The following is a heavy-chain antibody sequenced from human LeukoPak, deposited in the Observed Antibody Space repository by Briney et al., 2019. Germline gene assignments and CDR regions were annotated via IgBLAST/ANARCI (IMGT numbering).Heavy chain of an antibody. J-gene: IGHJ4*02. D-gene: IGHD6-13*01. CDR1: GFSFSYYG. V-gene: IGHV3-30*03. CDR2: ISHDGSNK. Sequence: PGGSLRLSCAASGFSFSYYGMHWVRQAPGKGLEWVAVISHDGSNKYYADSAKGRFTISRDNSKNTLYLQMNSLRAEDTAVYYCARGDRSSWFNFDYWGQGTLVTVSS. CDR3: ARGDRSSWFNFDY.